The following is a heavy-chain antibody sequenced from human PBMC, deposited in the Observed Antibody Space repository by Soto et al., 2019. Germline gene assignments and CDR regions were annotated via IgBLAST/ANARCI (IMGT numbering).Heavy chain of an antibody. V-gene: IGHV1-69*08. Sequence: QVQLVQSGAEVKKPGSSVKVSCKASGGTFSSYTISWVRQAPGQGLEWMGRIIPILGIANYAQKFQGRVTITADKSTSTVYIELSSLRSEDTAVYYCARDYYGSGSYYAGDYYYYMDVWGKGTTVTVSS. J-gene: IGHJ6*03. D-gene: IGHD3-10*01. CDR3: ARDYYGSGSYYAGDYYYYMDV. CDR2: IIPILGIA. CDR1: GGTFSSYT.